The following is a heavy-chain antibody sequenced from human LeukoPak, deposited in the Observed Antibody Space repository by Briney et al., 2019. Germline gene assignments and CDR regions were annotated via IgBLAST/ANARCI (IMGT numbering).Heavy chain of an antibody. CDR2: IYYSGST. J-gene: IGHJ3*02. Sequence: SQTLSLTCAVYGGSFSGYYRSWIRQPPGKGLEWIGYIYYSGSTNYNPSLKSRVTISVDTSKNQFSLKLSSVTAADTAVYYCARGSSPTVGAFDIWGQGTMVTVSS. V-gene: IGHV4-59*01. CDR1: GGSFSGYY. CDR3: ARGSSPTVGAFDI. D-gene: IGHD4-23*01.